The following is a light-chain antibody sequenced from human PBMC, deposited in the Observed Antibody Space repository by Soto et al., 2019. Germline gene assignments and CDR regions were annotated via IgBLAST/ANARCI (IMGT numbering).Light chain of an antibody. CDR3: QQYNKWPPGT. CDR1: QRVGSD. J-gene: IGKJ1*01. Sequence: LVLTQSPAALSVSPGERGNLSCRASQRVGSDLARYQQKPGQPPRLLIXAASTRATDVPARFSGGGSETEFTLTIDSLQSEDYARYYCQQYNKWPPGTFGQGTRWIS. CDR2: AAS. V-gene: IGKV3-15*01.